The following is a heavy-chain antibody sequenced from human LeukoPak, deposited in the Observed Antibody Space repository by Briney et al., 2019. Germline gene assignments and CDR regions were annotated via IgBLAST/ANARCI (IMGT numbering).Heavy chain of an antibody. J-gene: IGHJ5*02. CDR2: AYYSGSN. V-gene: IGHV4-59*01. D-gene: IGHD6-19*01. Sequence: PSETLSLTRHVSGGYITTYYWSWIRQPPGKGLEWIGYAYYSGSNDYNPSLRSRVTMSADASRNQFSLTLSSVAAADTAVYYCATLNIESSSGWFFRSWGQGTLVSVSS. CDR1: GGYITTYY. CDR3: ATLNIESSSGWFFRS.